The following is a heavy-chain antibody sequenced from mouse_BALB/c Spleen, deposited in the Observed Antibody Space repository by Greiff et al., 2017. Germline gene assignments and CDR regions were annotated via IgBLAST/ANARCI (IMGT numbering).Heavy chain of an antibody. CDR2: IDPENGNT. J-gene: IGHJ4*01. D-gene: IGHD2-2*01. V-gene: IGHV14-1*02. Sequence: EVQLQESGAELVRPGALVKLSCKASGFNIKDYYMHWVKQRPEQGLEWIGWIDPENGNTIYDPKFQGKASITADTSSNTAYLQLSSLTSKDTAVYYCARGNGYDYAMDYWGQGTSVTVSS. CDR3: ARGNGYDYAMDY. CDR1: GFNIKDYY.